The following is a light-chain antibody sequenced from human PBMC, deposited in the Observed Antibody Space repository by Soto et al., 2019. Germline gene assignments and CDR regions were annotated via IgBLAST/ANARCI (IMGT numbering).Light chain of an antibody. CDR1: SSNIGSNT. CDR3: AAWDDSLNGYV. Sequence: QSVLTQPPSASWTPAQGVTFSCSGSSSNIGSNTVNWYQQLPGTAPKLLIYSNNQRPSGVPDRFSGSKSGTSASLAISGLQSEDEADYYCAAWDDSLNGYVFGTGTKVT. CDR2: SNN. J-gene: IGLJ1*01. V-gene: IGLV1-44*01.